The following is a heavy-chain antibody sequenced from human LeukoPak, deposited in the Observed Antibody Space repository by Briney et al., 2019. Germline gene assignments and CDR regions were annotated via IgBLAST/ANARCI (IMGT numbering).Heavy chain of an antibody. CDR1: GGTFSSYD. J-gene: IGHJ3*02. Sequence: SVKVSCKASGGTFSSYDISWVRQAPGQGLEWMGGIIPIFGTANYAQKLQGRVTITADESTSTAYMELSSLRSEDTAVYYCARGNGRITIFGEWLLVAFDIWGQGTMVTVSS. D-gene: IGHD3-3*01. CDR2: IIPIFGTA. V-gene: IGHV1-69*13. CDR3: ARGNGRITIFGEWLLVAFDI.